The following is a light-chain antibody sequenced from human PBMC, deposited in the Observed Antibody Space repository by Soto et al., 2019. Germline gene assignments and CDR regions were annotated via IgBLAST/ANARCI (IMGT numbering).Light chain of an antibody. V-gene: IGLV3-1*01. Sequence: SYELTQSPSVSVSPGQTASITCSGDKLGDKYASWYQQKSGQSPVLVIYQDTKRPSGIPERFSGSNSGNTATLTISGTQAMDEADYYCQAWDSSTVVFGGGTKLNVL. CDR2: QDT. CDR1: KLGDKY. J-gene: IGLJ2*01. CDR3: QAWDSSTVV.